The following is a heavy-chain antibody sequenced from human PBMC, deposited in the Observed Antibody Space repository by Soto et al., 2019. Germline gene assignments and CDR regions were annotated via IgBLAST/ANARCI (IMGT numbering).Heavy chain of an antibody. D-gene: IGHD3-10*02. Sequence: QVQLVESGGGLVKPGGSLTLSCAASGVTFSDYYMSWIRQAPGKGLDWVSYISSSGSSAYYADSVKGRFTISRDNTKNSLYMQMNSLRGEDTAVYYCASPDLPFAVRAYFYSDVDVGGQGTTVTVSS. CDR2: ISSSGSSA. CDR1: GVTFSDYY. V-gene: IGHV3-11*01. CDR3: ASPDLPFAVRAYFYSDVDV. J-gene: IGHJ6*02.